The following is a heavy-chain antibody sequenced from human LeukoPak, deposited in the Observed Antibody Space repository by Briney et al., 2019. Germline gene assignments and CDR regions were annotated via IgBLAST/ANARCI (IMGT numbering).Heavy chain of an antibody. CDR1: GGSISSGSYY. J-gene: IGHJ4*02. V-gene: IGHV4-61*02. Sequence: PSQTLSLTCTVSGGSISSGSYYWSWIRQPAGKGLEWIGRIHPSGSTNYNPSLKSRVTLSVDTSKKEFSLKLSSVTAADTAVYYCARGPPPDLDYWGRGTLVTVSS. CDR3: ARGPPPDLDY. CDR2: IHPSGST.